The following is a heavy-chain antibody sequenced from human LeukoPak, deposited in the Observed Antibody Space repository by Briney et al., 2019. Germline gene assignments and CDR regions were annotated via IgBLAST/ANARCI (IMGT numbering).Heavy chain of an antibody. D-gene: IGHD2-2*01. CDR1: GFTFSSYA. V-gene: IGHV3-21*01. CDR3: ARRGFSGTPPYYFDY. Sequence: GGSLRLSCAASGFTFSSYAMSWVRQAPGKGLEWVSSISSSSSYIYYADSVKGRFTISRDNAKNSLYLQMNSLRAEDTAVYYCARRGFSGTPPYYFDYWGQGTLVTVSS. J-gene: IGHJ4*02. CDR2: ISSSSSYI.